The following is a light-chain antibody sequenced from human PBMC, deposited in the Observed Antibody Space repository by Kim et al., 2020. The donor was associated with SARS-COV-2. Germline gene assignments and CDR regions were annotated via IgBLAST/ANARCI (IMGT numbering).Light chain of an antibody. CDR3: QSYDSSLSHAV. CDR1: SSKIGSNT. CDR2: SNN. J-gene: IGLJ7*01. Sequence: LTISCSGSSSKIGSNTVTWYQQLPGTAPTLLIYSNNQRPSGVPDRFSGSKSGTSASLAITGLQAEDEADYSCQSYDSSLSHAVFGGGTQLTV. V-gene: IGLV1-44*01.